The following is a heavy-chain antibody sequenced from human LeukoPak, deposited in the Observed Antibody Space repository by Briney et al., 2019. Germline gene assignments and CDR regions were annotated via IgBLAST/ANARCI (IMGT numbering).Heavy chain of an antibody. D-gene: IGHD3-10*02. CDR3: AELGITMIGGV. V-gene: IGHV3-23*01. J-gene: IGHJ6*04. CDR2: ISGGGVST. CDR1: GFTFSSHA. Sequence: GGSLRLSCAASGFTFSSHAMTWVRQAPGKGLQWVSAISGGGVSTYYADSVKGRFTISRDNSKNTLYLQMNSLRAEDTAVYYCAELGITMIGGVWGKGTTVTISS.